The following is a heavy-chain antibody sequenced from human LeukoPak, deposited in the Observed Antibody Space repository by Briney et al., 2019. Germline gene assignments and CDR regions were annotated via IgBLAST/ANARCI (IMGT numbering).Heavy chain of an antibody. D-gene: IGHD3-10*01. J-gene: IGHJ4*02. CDR3: AKDRVLDY. V-gene: IGHV3-74*01. CDR1: GNYW. CDR2: INSDGSWT. Sequence: GGSLRLSCAASGNYWMHWVRQVPGKGLVWVSHINSDGSWTSYADSVKGRFTISRDNSKNTLYLQMNSLRAEDTAVYYCAKDRVLDYWGQGTLVTVSS.